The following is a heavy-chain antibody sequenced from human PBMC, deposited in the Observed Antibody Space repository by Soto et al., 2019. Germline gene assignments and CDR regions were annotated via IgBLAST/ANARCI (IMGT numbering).Heavy chain of an antibody. V-gene: IGHV1-2*04. CDR1: GYTFTGYY. CDR2: INPNSGGT. CDR3: ARGAAMRTGVYYYYYYGMDV. D-gene: IGHD2-2*01. J-gene: IGHJ6*02. Sequence: TSVKVSCKASGYTFTGYYMHWVRQAPGQGLEWMGWINPNSGGTNYAQKFQGWVTMTRDTSISTAYMELSRLRSDDTAVYYCARGAAMRTGVYYYYYYGMDVWGQGTTVTVSS.